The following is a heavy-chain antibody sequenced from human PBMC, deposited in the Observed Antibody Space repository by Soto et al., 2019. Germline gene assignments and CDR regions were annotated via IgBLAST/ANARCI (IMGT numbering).Heavy chain of an antibody. CDR3: AKDRAYSIDV. CDR1: GFTFSSYA. V-gene: IGHV3-23*01. CDR2: ISGTGGTT. D-gene: IGHD5-18*01. Sequence: VQLLESGGGLVQPGGSLRLSCAASGFTFSSYAMRWVRQAPEKGLEWVSDISGTGGTTYYAESVEGRFTVSRDNSENTLYLEMDSLRAEDTAIYYCAKDRAYSIDVWGQGTMVTVSS. J-gene: IGHJ3*01.